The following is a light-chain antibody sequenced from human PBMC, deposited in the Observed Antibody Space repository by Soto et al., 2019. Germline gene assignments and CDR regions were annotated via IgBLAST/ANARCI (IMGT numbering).Light chain of an antibody. CDR1: QRISSS. V-gene: IGKV1-39*01. CDR2: AAS. Sequence: IQMTQSPSSLSASVGDRVTITCRASQRISSSLNWYQHKVGRAPKLLVYAASSLQTGVPSRFSCTGFRSDFTLTICSLQPEDFAPYYRQQSHLTPRTFGQGTKLEIK. J-gene: IGKJ2*01. CDR3: QQSHLTPRT.